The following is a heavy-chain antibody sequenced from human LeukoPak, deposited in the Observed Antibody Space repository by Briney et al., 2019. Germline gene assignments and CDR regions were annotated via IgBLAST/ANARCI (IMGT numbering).Heavy chain of an antibody. Sequence: PGGSLRLSCAASGFTFSRCGMHWVRQAPGKGLEWVTFIQNDASNEYYADSVKGRFTISRDNSKNTLYLQMSSLGVEDTAVYYCAKGGGYEAQYYYYYLDVWGKGTTVTISS. D-gene: IGHD5-12*01. CDR1: GFTFSRCG. CDR2: IQNDASNE. V-gene: IGHV3-30*02. CDR3: AKGGGYEAQYYYYYLDV. J-gene: IGHJ6*03.